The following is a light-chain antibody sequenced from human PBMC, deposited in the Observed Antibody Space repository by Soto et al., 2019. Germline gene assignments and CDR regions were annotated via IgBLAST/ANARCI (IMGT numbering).Light chain of an antibody. V-gene: IGKV2-28*01. CDR3: MQALQTPQ. CDR2: LGS. Sequence: DIVMTQSPLSLPVTPGEPASISCRSSQSLLHSSGYMYLDWYLQKPGQSPQLLIYLGSNRASEVQDSFSGSGSGTDLTLKISRVEAEDVGLYNCMQALQTPQFGQGTKLEIK. CDR1: QSLLHSSGYMY. J-gene: IGKJ2*01.